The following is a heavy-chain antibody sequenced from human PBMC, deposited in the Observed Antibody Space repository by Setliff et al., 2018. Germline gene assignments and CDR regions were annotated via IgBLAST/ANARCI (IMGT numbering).Heavy chain of an antibody. D-gene: IGHD3-10*01. CDR1: GHSIDSDSY. Sequence: SETLSLTCAVSGHSIDSDSYWGRIRQSPGKGLEWIGSLYRTANTYYNPAVRSRVTISPDTSKNQFSLKLTSVTAADTAVYYCARQSGSGSSPYFDFWGQGTLVTV. V-gene: IGHV4-38-2*01. J-gene: IGHJ4*02. CDR3: ARQSGSGSSPYFDF. CDR2: LYRTANT.